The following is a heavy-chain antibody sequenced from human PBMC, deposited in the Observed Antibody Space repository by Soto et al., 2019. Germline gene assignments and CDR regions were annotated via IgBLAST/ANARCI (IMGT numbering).Heavy chain of an antibody. CDR3: ARDTPADMLVPDAFDI. V-gene: IGHV4-4*07. CDR1: GVSISSYY. J-gene: IGHJ3*02. Sequence: SDTLSLTCTVSGVSISSYYWSWILQPAGKGLEWIGRIYTSGSTNYNPSLKSRVTMSVDTSKNQFSLKLSSVTAADTAVYYCARDTPADMLVPDAFDIWCQGTIVIVSS. CDR2: IYTSGST. D-gene: IGHD2-2*01.